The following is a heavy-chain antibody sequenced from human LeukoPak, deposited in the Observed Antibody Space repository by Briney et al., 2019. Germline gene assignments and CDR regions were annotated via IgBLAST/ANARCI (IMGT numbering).Heavy chain of an antibody. J-gene: IGHJ6*03. Sequence: SSETLSLTCTVSGGSISSSSYYWGWIRQPPGKGLEWIGSIYYSGSTYYNPSLKSRVTISVDTSKNQFSLKLSSVTAADTAVYYCARQRTDQWDYYYYYMDVWGKGTTVTISS. CDR3: ARQRTDQWDYYYYYMDV. CDR1: GGSISSSSYY. CDR2: IYYSGST. V-gene: IGHV4-39*01. D-gene: IGHD2-8*01.